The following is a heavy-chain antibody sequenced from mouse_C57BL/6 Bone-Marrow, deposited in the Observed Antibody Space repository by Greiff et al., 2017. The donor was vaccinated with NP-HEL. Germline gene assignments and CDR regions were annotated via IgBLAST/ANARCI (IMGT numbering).Heavy chain of an antibody. CDR2: IDPSDSET. J-gene: IGHJ1*03. V-gene: IGHV1-52*01. CDR1: GYTFTSYW. Sequence: QLQQPGAELVRPGSSVKLSCKASGYTFTSYWMHWVKQRPIQGLEWIGNIDPSDSETHYNQKFKDKATLTVDKSSSTAYMQLSSLTSEDSAVYYCARGADGFWYFDVWGTGTTVTVSS. D-gene: IGHD2-3*01. CDR3: ARGADGFWYFDV.